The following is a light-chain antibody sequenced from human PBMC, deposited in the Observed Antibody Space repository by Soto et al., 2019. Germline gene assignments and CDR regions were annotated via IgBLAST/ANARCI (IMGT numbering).Light chain of an antibody. CDR2: DAS. CDR1: QSVGIN. Sequence: EVVMKQSPAILSVSPGERATISCGASQSVGINVAWYQQKPGQAPRLLIYDASNRATGIPARFSGSGSGTDFTLTISSLEPEDFAVYYCQQRSNWPTFGQGTRLEIK. V-gene: IGKV3-11*01. J-gene: IGKJ5*01. CDR3: QQRSNWPT.